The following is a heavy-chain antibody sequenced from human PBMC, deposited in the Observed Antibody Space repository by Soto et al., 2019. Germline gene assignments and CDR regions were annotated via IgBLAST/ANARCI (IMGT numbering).Heavy chain of an antibody. V-gene: IGHV3-30*03. CDR2: ISYDGSNK. J-gene: IGHJ3*02. Sequence: HRVPSSAGKGLEWVAVISYDGSNKYYADSVKGRFTISRDNSKNTLYLQMNSLRAEDTAVYYCARLHRVVVVAAPLTPGPERPDIWGQGT. D-gene: IGHD2-15*01. CDR3: ARLHRVVVVAAPLTPGPERPDI.